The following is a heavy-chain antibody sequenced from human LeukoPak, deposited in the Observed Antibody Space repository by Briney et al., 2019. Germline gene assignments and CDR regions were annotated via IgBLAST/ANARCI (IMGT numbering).Heavy chain of an antibody. CDR1: GFTFSSYT. D-gene: IGHD2-2*01. CDR3: ARDFAYCSSTSCPTGEYFDY. V-gene: IGHV3-21*01. J-gene: IGHJ4*02. CDR2: ISTSSGYI. Sequence: GGSLRLSCVASGFTFSSYTMTWVRQAPGKGLEWVSSISTSSGYICYADSVKGRFTISRDNAKNSLYLQMNSLRAEDTAVYYCARDFAYCSSTSCPTGEYFDYWGQGTLVTVSS.